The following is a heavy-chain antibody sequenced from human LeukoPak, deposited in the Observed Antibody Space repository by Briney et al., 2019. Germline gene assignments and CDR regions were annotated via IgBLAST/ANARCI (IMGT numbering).Heavy chain of an antibody. J-gene: IGHJ5*02. D-gene: IGHD4-17*01. CDR3: ARRPTLYGDDYGDSGTGVGFDP. V-gene: IGHV4-31*03. CDR1: GGSISSGGYY. CDR2: IYYSGST. Sequence: SETLSLTCTVSGGSISSGGYYWSWIRQHPGKGLEWIGYIYYSGSTYYNPSLKSRVTISVDTSKNQFSLKLSSVTAADTAVYYCARRPTLYGDDYGDSGTGVGFDPWGQGTLVTVSS.